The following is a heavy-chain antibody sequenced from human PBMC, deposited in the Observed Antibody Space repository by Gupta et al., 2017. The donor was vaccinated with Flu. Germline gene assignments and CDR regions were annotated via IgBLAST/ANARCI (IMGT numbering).Heavy chain of an antibody. CDR2: INWNGGST. D-gene: IGHD4-17*01. Sequence: EMHLVEYGGGVVRPGASLRLSCAASGFSFEDIALCWARQAPGKGLEWVSGINWNGGSTGYADSVKGRFTISRDNAKNSLYLQMNSLRAEDTALYHCARVLRLGSVNAFDIWGQGTMVTVSS. V-gene: IGHV3-20*01. CDR1: GFSFEDIA. CDR3: ARVLRLGSVNAFDI. J-gene: IGHJ3*02.